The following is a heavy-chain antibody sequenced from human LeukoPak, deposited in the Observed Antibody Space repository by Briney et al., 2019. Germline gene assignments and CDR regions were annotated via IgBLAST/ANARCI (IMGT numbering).Heavy chain of an antibody. J-gene: IGHJ4*02. Sequence: ASVKVSCKASGYTFTSYDINWVRQATGQGLEWMGWMNPNSGNTGYAQKFQGRVTMTTDTSTSTAYMELRSLRSDDTAVYHCASGGTTTGYFDYWGQGTLVTVSS. CDR2: MNPNSGNT. D-gene: IGHD1-1*01. V-gene: IGHV1-8*01. CDR1: GYTFTSYD. CDR3: ASGGTTTGYFDY.